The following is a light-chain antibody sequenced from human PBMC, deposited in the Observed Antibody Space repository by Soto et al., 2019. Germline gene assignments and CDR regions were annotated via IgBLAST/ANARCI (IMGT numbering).Light chain of an antibody. V-gene: IGKV3-11*01. CDR1: QSVYTY. CDR3: QQRTNWPPTWT. Sequence: EIVLTQSPATLSLSPGERATLSCRASQSVYTYLAWYQQKPGQAPRLLIYDASKRATGIPARFSGSGSGTDFTLTISSLVPEDFAVYYCQQRTNWPPTWTFGQGTKVEIK. CDR2: DAS. J-gene: IGKJ1*01.